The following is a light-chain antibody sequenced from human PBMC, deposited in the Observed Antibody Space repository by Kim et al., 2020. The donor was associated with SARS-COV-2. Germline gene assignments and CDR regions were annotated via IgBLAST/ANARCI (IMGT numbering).Light chain of an antibody. CDR2: DAS. V-gene: IGKV1-33*01. CDR3: QQYDNLPV. Sequence: GDRVTITCQASQDISNYLNWYQQKPGKAPKLLIYDASNLETGVPSRFSGSGSGTDFTFTISSLQPEDIATYYCQQYDNLPVFGGGTKLEIK. CDR1: QDISNY. J-gene: IGKJ4*01.